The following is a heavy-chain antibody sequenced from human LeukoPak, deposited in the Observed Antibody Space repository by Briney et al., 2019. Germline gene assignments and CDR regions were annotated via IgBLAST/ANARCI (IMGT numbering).Heavy chain of an antibody. V-gene: IGHV4-59*12. Sequence: SETLSLTCTVSGGSISSYYWSWIRQPPGKGLEWIGYIYYSGSTNYNPSLKSRVTISVDTSKNQFSLKLSSVTAADTAVYYCARDGAVAVGAFDIWGQGTMVTVSS. CDR2: IYYSGST. CDR1: GGSISSYY. CDR3: ARDGAVAVGAFDI. J-gene: IGHJ3*02. D-gene: IGHD2-15*01.